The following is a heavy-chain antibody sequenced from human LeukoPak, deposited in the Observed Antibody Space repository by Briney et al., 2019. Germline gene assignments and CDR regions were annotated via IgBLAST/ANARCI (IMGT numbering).Heavy chain of an antibody. Sequence: GGSLRLSCTASGFTLRSYAMGWVRQAPGKGLEWVSSISGSGVNTYYPDSVKGRFTISRDNSLNTVYLQMHGLRAEDTATYFCAKAKPATWSFDYWGQGTLVTVSS. CDR1: GFTLRSYA. V-gene: IGHV3-23*01. CDR3: AKAKPATWSFDY. CDR2: ISGSGVNT. J-gene: IGHJ4*02.